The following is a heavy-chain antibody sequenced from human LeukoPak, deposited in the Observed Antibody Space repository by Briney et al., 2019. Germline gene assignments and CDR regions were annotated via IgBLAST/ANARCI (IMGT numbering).Heavy chain of an antibody. Sequence: PGRSLRLSCAASGFTFSSYAMHWVRQAPGKGLKWVAVISYDGSNKYYADSVKGRFTISRDNSKNTLYLQMNSLRAEDTAVYYCARADSMIVVVTTFDYWGQGTLVTVSS. J-gene: IGHJ4*02. CDR1: GFTFSSYA. V-gene: IGHV3-30-3*01. CDR3: ARADSMIVVVTTFDY. CDR2: ISYDGSNK. D-gene: IGHD3-22*01.